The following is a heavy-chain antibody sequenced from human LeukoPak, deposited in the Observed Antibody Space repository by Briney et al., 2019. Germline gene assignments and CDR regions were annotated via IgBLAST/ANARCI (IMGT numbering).Heavy chain of an antibody. CDR1: GGSISSYY. CDR3: ARGQSWSFDY. Sequence: SETLSLTCTVSGGSISSYYWSWIRQPPGKGLEWIGYIYYSGGTNYNPSLKSRVTISVDTSKNQFSLRLISVTAADTAVYYCARGQSWSFDYWGQGTLVTVST. J-gene: IGHJ4*02. D-gene: IGHD2-8*02. CDR2: IYYSGGT. V-gene: IGHV4-59*12.